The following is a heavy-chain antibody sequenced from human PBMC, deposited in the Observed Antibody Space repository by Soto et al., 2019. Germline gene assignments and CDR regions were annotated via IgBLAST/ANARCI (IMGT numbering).Heavy chain of an antibody. D-gene: IGHD4-4*01. Sequence: QVQLVESGGGVVQPGTSLRLSCAASGFTFISYGMHWVRQAPGKGLEWVAVISDDGRSKYSADSVKGRFTISRDNSKKTLYLQMNSLRAEDTAVYYCAKVGDDYNSFFDYWGQGTLVTVSS. V-gene: IGHV3-30*18. CDR1: GFTFISYG. J-gene: IGHJ4*02. CDR3: AKVGDDYNSFFDY. CDR2: ISDDGRSK.